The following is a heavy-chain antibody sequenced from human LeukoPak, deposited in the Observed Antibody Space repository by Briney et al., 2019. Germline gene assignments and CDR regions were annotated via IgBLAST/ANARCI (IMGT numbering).Heavy chain of an antibody. J-gene: IGHJ3*02. CDR1: GGSISSGGYH. CDR2: IYYSGST. CDR3: ARGNFRWQQLVYPVHDAFDI. D-gene: IGHD6-13*01. Sequence: SQTLSLTCTVSGGSISSGGYHWSWIRQHPGKGLEWIGYIYYSGSTHYNPSLKSRVTISVDTSKNQFSLKLSSVTAADTAVYYCARGNFRWQQLVYPVHDAFDIWGQGTMVTVSS. V-gene: IGHV4-31*03.